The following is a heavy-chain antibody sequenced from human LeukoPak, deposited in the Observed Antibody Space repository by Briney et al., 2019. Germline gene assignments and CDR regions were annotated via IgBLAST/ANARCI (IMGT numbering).Heavy chain of an antibody. J-gene: IGHJ4*02. CDR2: IKQDGSEE. V-gene: IGHV3-7*01. CDR3: ARTRRDGYKSFYFDS. CDR1: GFTFSNFW. Sequence: GGPLRLSCAASGFTFSNFWMSWVRQAPGKGLEWVANIKQDGSEEYYVDSLRGRFTISRDNAKSSLYLQMNSLRAEDTAVFYCARTRRDGYKSFYFDSWGQGTLVTVSS. D-gene: IGHD5-24*01.